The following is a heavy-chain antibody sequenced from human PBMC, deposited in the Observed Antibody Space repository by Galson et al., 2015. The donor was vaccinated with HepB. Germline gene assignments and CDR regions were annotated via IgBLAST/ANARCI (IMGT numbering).Heavy chain of an antibody. CDR3: TRGHRGDEGFGI. CDR1: GDSVSSYSAA. J-gene: IGHJ3*02. Sequence: CAISGDSVSSYSAAWHWIRQSPSRGLAWLGRTYYSFTWNNDYAVSVKSRMTINSDTSQNQFSLQVNSVTPEDAARYYCTRGHRGDEGFGIWGPGTMVNVSS. D-gene: IGHD3-16*01. V-gene: IGHV6-1*01. CDR2: TYYSFTWNN.